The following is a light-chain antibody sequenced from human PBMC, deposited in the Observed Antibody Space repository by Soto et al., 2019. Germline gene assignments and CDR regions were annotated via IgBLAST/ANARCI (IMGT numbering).Light chain of an antibody. CDR1: QSISYW. J-gene: IGKJ1*01. CDR3: QQYNSYSPT. CDR2: DAS. V-gene: IGKV1-5*01. Sequence: DIQMTQSPSTLSASVGDRVTITCRASQSISYWLAWYQQKPGKAPKLLIYDASGLESGVPSRFSGSGSGTEFTLTISSLQPDDFATYYCQQYNSYSPTFGRGTKV.